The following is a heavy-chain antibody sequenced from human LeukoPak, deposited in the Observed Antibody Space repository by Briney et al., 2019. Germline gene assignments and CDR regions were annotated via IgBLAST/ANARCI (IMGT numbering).Heavy chain of an antibody. CDR2: ISYDGSNK. J-gene: IGHJ4*02. Sequence: PGGSLRLSCAASGFTFSSYAMHWVRQAPDKGLEWVAVISYDGSNKYYADSVKGRFTISRDNSKNTLYLQMNSLRAEDTAVYYCARDTAMVSFDYWGQGTLVTVSS. CDR3: ARDTAMVSFDY. CDR1: GFTFSSYA. D-gene: IGHD5-18*01. V-gene: IGHV3-30-3*01.